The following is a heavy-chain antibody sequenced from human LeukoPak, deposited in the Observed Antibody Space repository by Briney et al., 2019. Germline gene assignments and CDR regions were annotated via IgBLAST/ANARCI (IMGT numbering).Heavy chain of an antibody. J-gene: IGHJ4*02. CDR2: IYSGGST. D-gene: IGHD6-13*01. V-gene: IGHV3-53*01. CDR1: GFTVSSNY. Sequence: PGGSLRLSCAASGFTVSSNYMSWVRQAPGKGLEWVSVIYSGGSTYYADSVKGRFTISRHNSKNTLYLQMNSLRADDTAVYYCARSTYSSSSYYFDYWGQGSLVTVSS. CDR3: ARSTYSSSSYYFDY.